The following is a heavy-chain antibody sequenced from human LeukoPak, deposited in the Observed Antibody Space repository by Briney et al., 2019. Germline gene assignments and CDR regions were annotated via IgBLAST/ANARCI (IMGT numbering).Heavy chain of an antibody. Sequence: PGGSLRLSCAASGFALSSYAMHWVRQAPGKGLEWVAVISYDGRDKFFADFVKGRFTISRDNSKNTLYLQMNSLKSEDTAVYYCARDPVYPPKGFDHWGQGTLVSVSS. V-gene: IGHV3-30*04. D-gene: IGHD3-16*02. CDR2: ISYDGRDK. J-gene: IGHJ4*02. CDR1: GFALSSYA. CDR3: ARDPVYPPKGFDH.